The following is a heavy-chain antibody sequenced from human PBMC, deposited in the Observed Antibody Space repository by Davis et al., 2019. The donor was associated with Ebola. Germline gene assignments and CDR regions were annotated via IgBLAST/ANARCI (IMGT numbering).Heavy chain of an antibody. CDR1: GYTFTSYG. Sequence: AASVKVSCKASGYTFTSYGISWVRQAPGQGLEWMGGIIPIFGTANYAQKFQGRVTITADESTSTAYMELSSLRSEDTAVYYCARDMGPWFGEFVLTQYGGYGMDVWGQGTTVTVSS. J-gene: IGHJ6*02. V-gene: IGHV1-69*13. CDR3: ARDMGPWFGEFVLTQYGGYGMDV. D-gene: IGHD3-10*01. CDR2: IIPIFGTA.